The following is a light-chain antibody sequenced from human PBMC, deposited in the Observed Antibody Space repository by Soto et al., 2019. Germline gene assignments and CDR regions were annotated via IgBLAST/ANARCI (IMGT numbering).Light chain of an antibody. CDR3: QQYGSSKYT. V-gene: IGKV3-15*01. CDR1: QSVNTH. CDR2: GAS. J-gene: IGKJ2*01. Sequence: EIVMTQSPATLSVSPGEGVTLSCRASQSVNTHLAWYQQKPGLAPRLLIYGASTRATGIPARFSGSGSGTEFTLTISSLQSEDFAVYYCQQYGSSKYTFGQGTKLEIK.